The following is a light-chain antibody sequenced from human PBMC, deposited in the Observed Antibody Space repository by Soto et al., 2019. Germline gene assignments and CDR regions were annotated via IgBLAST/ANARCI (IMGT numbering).Light chain of an antibody. CDR1: QSISSW. CDR3: QQYNSYSLMYS. V-gene: IGKV1-5*01. Sequence: DIQMTQSPSTLSASVGDRVTITCRASQSISSWLAWYQQKPGKAPKLLIYDASSLESGVPSRFSGSGSGTEFTLTISSLQPADVAAYYCQQYNSYSLMYSFDQGPKLEIK. J-gene: IGKJ2*01. CDR2: DAS.